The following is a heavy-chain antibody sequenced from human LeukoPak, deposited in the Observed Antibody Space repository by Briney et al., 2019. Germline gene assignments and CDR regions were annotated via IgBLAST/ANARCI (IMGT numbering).Heavy chain of an antibody. D-gene: IGHD3-9*01. CDR1: GLTFSSYG. CDR2: ISYDGSNK. CDR3: AKELRYSFDY. J-gene: IGHJ4*02. Sequence: GGSLRLSCAASGLTFSSYGMHWVRQAPGKGLEWVAVISYDGSNKYYADSVKGRFTISRDNSKNTLYLQMNSLRAEDTAVYYCAKELRYSFDYWGQGTLVTVSS. V-gene: IGHV3-30*18.